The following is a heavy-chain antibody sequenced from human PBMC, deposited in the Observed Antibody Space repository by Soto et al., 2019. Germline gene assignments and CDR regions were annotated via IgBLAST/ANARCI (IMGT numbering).Heavy chain of an antibody. V-gene: IGHV2-5*02. CDR3: AHKGREGWPLDY. CDR2: IYWDDSK. Sequence: QITLKESGPTLVRPTQTLTLTCAFSGFSLSTSGVGVGWIRQPPGKALEWLAVIYWDDSKHYSPSLRSRLTITTDTSKNQVVLTMTNMDPMGTGTYYCAHKGREGWPLDYWGQGTLVTVSS. J-gene: IGHJ4*02. CDR1: GFSLSTSGVG. D-gene: IGHD6-19*01.